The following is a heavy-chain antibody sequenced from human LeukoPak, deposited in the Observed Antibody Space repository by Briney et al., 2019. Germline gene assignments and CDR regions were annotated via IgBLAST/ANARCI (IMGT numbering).Heavy chain of an antibody. CDR1: GYTFTGYY. Sequence: ASVKVSCKASGYTFTGYYMHWVRQAPGQGLEWMGWINPNSGGTNYAQKFQGRVTMTRDTSISTAYMELSRLRSDDTAVYYCARDLGWNITMIVVAQNIDYWGQGTLVTVSS. V-gene: IGHV1-2*02. CDR2: INPNSGGT. CDR3: ARDLGWNITMIVVAQNIDY. D-gene: IGHD3-22*01. J-gene: IGHJ4*02.